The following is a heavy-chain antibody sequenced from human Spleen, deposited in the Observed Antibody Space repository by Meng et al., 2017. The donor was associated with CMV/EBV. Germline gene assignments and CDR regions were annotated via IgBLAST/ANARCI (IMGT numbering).Heavy chain of an antibody. Sequence: GESLKISCAASGFHFSTYWMSWVRQAPGKALEWVANINQDGSQRNYVDSVKGRFTISRDNAKNSIYLQMNSLRVEDTAVYYCGRDMDVWGQGTTVTVSS. CDR3: GRDMDV. V-gene: IGHV3-7*01. CDR2: INQDGSQR. CDR1: GFHFSTYW. J-gene: IGHJ6*02.